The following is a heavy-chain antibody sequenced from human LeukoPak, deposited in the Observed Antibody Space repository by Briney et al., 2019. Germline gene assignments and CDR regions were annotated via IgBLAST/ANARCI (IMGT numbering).Heavy chain of an antibody. CDR3: VMAPNRDFFDH. V-gene: IGHV3-66*01. Sequence: GGSLRLSCAASGFTFSSYAMNWVRQAPGKGPEWVSMIYSDGGTYYADSVRGRFTISRDNSKNTLYLQMNSLRAEDTAVYYCVMAPNRDFFDHRGQGTLVTVSS. D-gene: IGHD2-8*01. CDR1: GFTFSSYA. J-gene: IGHJ4*02. CDR2: IYSDGGT.